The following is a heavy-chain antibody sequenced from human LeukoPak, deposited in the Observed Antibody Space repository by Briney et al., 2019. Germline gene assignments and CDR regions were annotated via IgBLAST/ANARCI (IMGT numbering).Heavy chain of an antibody. Sequence: SETLSLTCTVSGGSVSNRPYYWGWLRQPPGKGLAWIGAMYNSGSIYYNLSLKSRVTVSLDTSKNHFSLKLTSVFAADTAVYYCARGSGYYYGLDNWGQGSLVSVSS. V-gene: IGHV4-39*07. CDR3: ARGSGYYYGLDN. D-gene: IGHD3-10*01. CDR2: MYNSGSI. J-gene: IGHJ4*02. CDR1: GGSVSNRPYY.